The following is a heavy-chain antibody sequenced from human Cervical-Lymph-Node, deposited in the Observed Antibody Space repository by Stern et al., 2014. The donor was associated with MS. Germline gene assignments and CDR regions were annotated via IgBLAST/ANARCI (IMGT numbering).Heavy chain of an antibody. J-gene: IGHJ4*02. D-gene: IGHD5-18*01. CDR2: IYWDDDK. CDR3: AHGLEIRLWAAY. V-gene: IGHV2-5*02. Sequence: QVTLKESGPTLVKPTQTLTLTCTFSGFSLSTSGVGVGWIRQPPGKALEWLALIYWDDDKRSSPSLKSRLTITKDTSKNQVVLTMSNMDPVDTATYYCAHGLEIRLWAAYWGQGTLVTVSS. CDR1: GFSLSTSGVG.